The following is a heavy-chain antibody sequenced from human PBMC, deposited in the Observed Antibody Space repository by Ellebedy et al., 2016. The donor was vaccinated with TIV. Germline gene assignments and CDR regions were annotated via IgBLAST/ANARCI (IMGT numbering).Heavy chain of an antibody. CDR1: GGSISSGGYY. CDR3: ASTGKYSSSSPTRNLYFQH. Sequence: SETLSLXXTVSGGSISSGGYYWSWIRQHPGKGLEWIGYIYYSGSTYYNPSLKSRVTISVDTSKNQFSLKLSSVTAADTAVYYCASTGKYSSSSPTRNLYFQHWGQGTLVTVSS. V-gene: IGHV4-31*03. J-gene: IGHJ1*01. CDR2: IYYSGST. D-gene: IGHD6-13*01.